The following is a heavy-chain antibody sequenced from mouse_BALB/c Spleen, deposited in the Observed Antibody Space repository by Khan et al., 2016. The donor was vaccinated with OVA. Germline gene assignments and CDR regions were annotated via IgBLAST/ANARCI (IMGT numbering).Heavy chain of an antibody. V-gene: IGHV1-77*01. J-gene: IGHJ3*01. CDR2: ISPGSGDS. CDR3: ARRNYFNYIFAY. CDR1: GYTFTDYY. Sequence: VELVESGAELARPGASVKLSCKASGYTFTDYYINWVKQRTGQGLEWIGEISPGSGDSYYNERFKGKATLTADKSSSTAYMQISSRPSEAYAVYFCARRNYFNYIFAYWGQGTLVTVSA. D-gene: IGHD1-1*01.